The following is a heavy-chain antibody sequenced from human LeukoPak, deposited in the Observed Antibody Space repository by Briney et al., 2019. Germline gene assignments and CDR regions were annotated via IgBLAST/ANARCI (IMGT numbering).Heavy chain of an antibody. CDR3: ARSAGHTFDP. CDR2: IYRSGTT. Sequence: GGSLRLSCAASGFSVSNNYMSWVRQAPGKGLDWVSVIYRSGTTYYADSVKGRFTIFRDNSKNTLYLQMNSLRAEDTAVYYCARSAGHTFDPWGQGTLVTVSS. J-gene: IGHJ5*02. CDR1: GFSVSNNY. V-gene: IGHV3-66*01. D-gene: IGHD2-2*02.